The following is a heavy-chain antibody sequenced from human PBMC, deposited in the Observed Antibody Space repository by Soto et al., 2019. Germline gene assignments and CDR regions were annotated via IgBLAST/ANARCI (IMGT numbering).Heavy chain of an antibody. CDR2: ISSSSSYI. Sequence: EVQLVGSGGGLVKPGGSLRLSCAPSGFTFSSYSMNWVRQAQGKGLEWVSSISSSSSYIYYADSVKGQFTISRDNATNSLYLQMNSLRAEDTAVYYCARDQPGYSYGYGLGYWGQGTLVTVSS. V-gene: IGHV3-21*01. D-gene: IGHD5-18*01. CDR1: GFTFSSYS. J-gene: IGHJ4*02. CDR3: ARDQPGYSYGYGLGY.